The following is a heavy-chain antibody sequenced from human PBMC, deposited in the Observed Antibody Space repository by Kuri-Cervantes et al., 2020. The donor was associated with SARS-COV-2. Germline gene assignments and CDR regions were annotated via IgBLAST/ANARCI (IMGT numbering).Heavy chain of an antibody. CDR3: ARLRICGGDCSPSFDY. D-gene: IGHD2-21*02. CDR1: GYSFTSYW. V-gene: IGHV5-10-1*01. CDR2: IDPSDSYT. J-gene: IGHJ4*02. Sequence: KVSCKGSGYSFTSYWISWVRQMPGKGLEWMGRIDPSDSYTNYSPSFQGHVTILADKSISTAYLQWSSLKASDAAMYYCARLRICGGDCSPSFDYWGQGTLVTVSS.